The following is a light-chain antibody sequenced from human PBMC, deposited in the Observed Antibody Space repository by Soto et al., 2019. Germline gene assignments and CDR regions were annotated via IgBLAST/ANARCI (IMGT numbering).Light chain of an antibody. J-gene: IGLJ1*01. CDR1: SNDVGGYDY. CDR2: EVT. V-gene: IGLV2-14*01. CDR3: SSYAGSNNFGV. Sequence: QSVLTQPASVSGSPGLSITISCTGTSNDVGGYDYVSWYRQHPDRAPRLLIYEVTNRPSGISDRFSGSRSGNTASLTISGLQADDEADYYCSSYAGSNNFGVFGTGTKVTVL.